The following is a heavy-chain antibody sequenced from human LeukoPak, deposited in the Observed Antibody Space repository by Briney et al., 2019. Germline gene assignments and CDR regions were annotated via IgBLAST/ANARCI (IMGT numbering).Heavy chain of an antibody. CDR2: IYYSGST. CDR1: GGSISSYY. D-gene: IGHD3-22*01. J-gene: IGHJ4*02. Sequence: SETLSLTCTVSGGSISSYYWSWIRQPPGKGLEWIGYIYYSGSTNYNPSLKSRDTISVDTSKNQFSLKLSSVTAADTAVYYCASYDSSGASGYWGQGTLVTVSS. CDR3: ASYDSSGASGY. V-gene: IGHV4-59*08.